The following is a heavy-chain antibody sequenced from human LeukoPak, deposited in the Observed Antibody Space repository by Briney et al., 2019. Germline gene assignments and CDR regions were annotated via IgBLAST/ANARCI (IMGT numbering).Heavy chain of an antibody. CDR3: ARDKGAVAGPEDY. CDR2: IWYDGSNK. CDR1: GFTFSSYG. J-gene: IGHJ4*02. Sequence: GGSLRLSCAASGFTFSSYGMHWVRQAPGKGLEWVAGIWYDGSNKYYEDSVKGRFTISRDNSKNTLYLQMNSLRAEDTAVYYCARDKGAVAGPEDYWGQGTLVTVSS. V-gene: IGHV3-33*01. D-gene: IGHD6-13*01.